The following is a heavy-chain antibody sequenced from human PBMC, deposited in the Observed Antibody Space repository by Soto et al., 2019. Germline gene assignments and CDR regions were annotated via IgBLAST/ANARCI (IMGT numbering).Heavy chain of an antibody. CDR2: IYTSGST. V-gene: IGHV4-4*07. CDR1: GGSISSYY. Sequence: PSETLSLTCTVSGGSISSYYWSWIRQPSGKGLEWIGRIYTSGSTNYNPSLKSRVTMSVDTSKNQFSLKLTSVTAADTAVYYCARDLKFGQADYCGQGTQVTVSS. D-gene: IGHD3-10*01. J-gene: IGHJ4*02. CDR3: ARDLKFGQADY.